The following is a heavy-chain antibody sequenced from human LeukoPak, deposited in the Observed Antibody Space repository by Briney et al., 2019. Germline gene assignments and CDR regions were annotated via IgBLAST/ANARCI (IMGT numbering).Heavy chain of an antibody. V-gene: IGHV3-74*01. CDR2: IDGDESAT. D-gene: IGHD3-16*01. Sequence: GGSLRLSCAASGFTFRSHWMHWVRQAPGKGLIWVSRIDGDESATYYGDSVKGRFTISRDNAKNTLYLQMNSLRVEDTAVYYCATYDYVWTDFDYWGQGTLVTVSS. CDR3: ATYDYVWTDFDY. CDR1: GFTFRSHW. J-gene: IGHJ4*02.